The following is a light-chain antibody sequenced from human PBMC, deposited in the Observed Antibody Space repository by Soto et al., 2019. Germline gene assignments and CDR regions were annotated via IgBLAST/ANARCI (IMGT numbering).Light chain of an antibody. CDR3: QVWDSTSDLLYV. V-gene: IGLV3-21*02. J-gene: IGLJ1*01. CDR1: DIGSKT. Sequence: ELTQPPSVSEAPGQTARITCGGNDIGSKTVHWYQQKPGQAPVMVVYDDSARPSGIPERFSGSNSGNTATLTISRVEAGDEADFYCQVWDSTSDLLYVFGTGTKVTVL. CDR2: DDS.